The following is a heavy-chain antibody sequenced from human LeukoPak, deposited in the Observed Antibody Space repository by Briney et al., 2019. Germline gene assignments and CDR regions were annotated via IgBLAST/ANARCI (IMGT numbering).Heavy chain of an antibody. J-gene: IGHJ6*03. Sequence: GGSLRLSCAASAFTFSTYNMNWVRQAPGKGLEWVSSISSGRTYIYFTDSLGGRFTISRDNAKNSLCLQMNSLRVEDTALYYCARSIGFWYAMDVWGKGTTVTVSS. CDR1: AFTFSTYN. CDR2: ISSGRTYI. CDR3: ARSIGFWYAMDV. D-gene: IGHD6-13*01. V-gene: IGHV3-21*06.